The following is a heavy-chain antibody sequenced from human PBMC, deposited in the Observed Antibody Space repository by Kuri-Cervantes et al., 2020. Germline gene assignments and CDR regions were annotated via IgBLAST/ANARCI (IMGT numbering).Heavy chain of an antibody. CDR2: ISGSGGST. CDR1: GFTFSSYA. D-gene: IGHD3-3*01. J-gene: IGHJ4*02. V-gene: IGHV3-23*01. Sequence: GGSLRLSCAASGFTFSSYAMSWVRQAPGKGLEWVSAISGSGGSTYYADSVKGRFTISRDNSKNTLYLQMNSLRAEDTAVYYCAKVTYYDFWSGYYEYYFDYWGQGTLVTVSS. CDR3: AKVTYYDFWSGYYEYYFDY.